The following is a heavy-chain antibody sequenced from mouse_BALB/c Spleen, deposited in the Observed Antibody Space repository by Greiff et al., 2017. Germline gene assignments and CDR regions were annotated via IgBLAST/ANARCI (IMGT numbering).Heavy chain of an antibody. D-gene: IGHD2-4*01. CDR2: IDPANGNT. CDR3: ARCDYDGNYYAMDY. CDR1: GFNIKDTY. V-gene: IGHV14-3*02. Sequence: VQLKQSGAELVKPGASVKLSCTASGFNIKDTYMHWVKQRPEQGLEWIGRIDPANGNTKYDPKFQGKATITADTSSNTAYLQLSSLTSEDTAVYYCARCDYDGNYYAMDYWGQGTSVTVSS. J-gene: IGHJ4*01.